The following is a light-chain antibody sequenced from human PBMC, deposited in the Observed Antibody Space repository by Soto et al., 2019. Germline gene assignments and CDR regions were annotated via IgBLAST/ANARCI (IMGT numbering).Light chain of an antibody. J-gene: IGKJ5*01. CDR1: QSLVHSDGNTY. Sequence: TQSPHSLTVTLGPRASIYCWSTQSLVHSDGNTYLSWFHQRTGQSPRRLIYKVSNRDSGVPDRFSGSGSGTDFTLKISRGEEEDVGVYYCMQGPHRSPITFGQGTRLEIK. V-gene: IGKV2-30*02. CDR2: KVS. CDR3: MQGPHRSPIT.